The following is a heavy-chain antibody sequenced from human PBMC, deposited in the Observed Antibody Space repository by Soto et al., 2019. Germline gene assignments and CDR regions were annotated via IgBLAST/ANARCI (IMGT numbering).Heavy chain of an antibody. CDR3: ARENSWNYFDY. D-gene: IGHD1-20*01. CDR2: TYYRSKWYN. V-gene: IGHV6-1*01. J-gene: IGHJ4*02. Sequence: SQTLSLTCAISGDSVSSNSAAWHWVRQSPSRGLEWLGRTYYRSKWYNDYAVSLKSRITINPDTSKNQFSLQLNSVTPEDTAVYHCARENSWNYFDYWGQGTLVTAPQ. CDR1: GDSVSSNSAA.